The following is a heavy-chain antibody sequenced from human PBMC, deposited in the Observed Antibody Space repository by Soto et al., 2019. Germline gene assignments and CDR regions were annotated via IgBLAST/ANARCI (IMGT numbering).Heavy chain of an antibody. CDR3: TRETHGDYGNYYYYGMDV. Sequence: HPGGSLRLSCTASGFTFGDYAMSWFRQAPGKGLEWAGFIRSKAYGGTTEYAASVKGRFTISRDDSKSIAYLQMNSLKTEDTAVYYCTRETHGDYGNYYYYGMDVWGQGTTVTVSS. J-gene: IGHJ6*02. D-gene: IGHD4-17*01. V-gene: IGHV3-49*03. CDR1: GFTFGDYA. CDR2: IRSKAYGGTT.